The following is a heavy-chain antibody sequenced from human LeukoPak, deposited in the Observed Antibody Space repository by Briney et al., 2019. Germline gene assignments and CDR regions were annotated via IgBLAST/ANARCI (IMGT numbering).Heavy chain of an antibody. V-gene: IGHV4-34*01. J-gene: IGHJ4*02. CDR1: GGSFSGYY. Sequence: PSETLSLTCAVYGGSFSGYYWSWIRQPPGKGLEWIGEINHSGSTNYNPSLKSRVTISVDTSKNQFSLKLSSVTAADTAVYYCARATGYSSGWYYGQPYYFDYWGQGTLVTVSS. D-gene: IGHD6-19*01. CDR2: INHSGST. CDR3: ARATGYSSGWYYGQPYYFDY.